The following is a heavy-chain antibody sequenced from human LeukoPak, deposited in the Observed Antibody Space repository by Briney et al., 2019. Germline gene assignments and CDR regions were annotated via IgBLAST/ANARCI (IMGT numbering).Heavy chain of an antibody. CDR1: GGSFSGYY. V-gene: IGHV4-34*01. D-gene: IGHD6-13*01. CDR2: INHSGST. J-gene: IGHJ4*02. CDR3: ARKQQLRFGVAGVYFDY. Sequence: PSETLSLTCAVYGGSFSGYYWSWIRQPPGKGLEWIGEINHSGSTNYNPPLKSRVTISVDTSKNQFSLKLSSVTAADTAVYYCARKQQLRFGVAGVYFDYWGQGTLVTVSS.